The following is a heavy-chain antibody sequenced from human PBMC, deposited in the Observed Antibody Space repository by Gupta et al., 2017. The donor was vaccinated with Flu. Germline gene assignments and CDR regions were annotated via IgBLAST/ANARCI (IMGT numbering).Heavy chain of an antibody. CDR2: ISYDGTYK. CDR1: GFIFSTYG. Sequence: QVQLVESGGGVVQPGRSLRLSCTASGFIFSTYGIHWVRQAPGKGLEWVAVISYDGTYKYYGESVRGRFTISRDNSKNTLYLQMNSLRAEDTAVYYCARDKREYCSGGECDPQIFDVWGQGSLVAVSP. V-gene: IGHV3-30*03. CDR3: ARDKREYCSGGECDPQIFDV. J-gene: IGHJ5*02. D-gene: IGHD2-8*02.